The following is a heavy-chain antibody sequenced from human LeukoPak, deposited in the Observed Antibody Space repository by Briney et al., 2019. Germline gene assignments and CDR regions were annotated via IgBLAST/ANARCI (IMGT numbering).Heavy chain of an antibody. CDR2: INPSGGST. D-gene: IGHD2-21*01. J-gene: IGHJ4*02. V-gene: IGHV1-46*03. CDR1: GYTFTSYG. Sequence: ASVKVSCKASGYTFTSYGISWVRQAPGQGLEWMGIINPSGGSTSYAQKFQGRVTMTRDTSTSTVYMELSSLRSEDTAVYYCARDECGGDCYIDYWGQGTLVTVSS. CDR3: ARDECGGDCYIDY.